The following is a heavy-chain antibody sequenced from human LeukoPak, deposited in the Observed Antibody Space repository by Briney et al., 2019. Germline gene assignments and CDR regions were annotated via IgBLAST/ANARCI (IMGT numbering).Heavy chain of an antibody. Sequence: AGGSLRLSCSASGFTFSRHGMHWVRQAPGKGLEWVAIIWSDASNKYFADSVKGRFTVSRDNSKNTMFLQMNSLRAEDTAVYYCARGSGLVVRGDAMDVWGQGTTVTVFS. CDR2: IWSDASNK. D-gene: IGHD3-22*01. V-gene: IGHV3-33*01. CDR3: ARGSGLVVRGDAMDV. J-gene: IGHJ6*02. CDR1: GFTFSRHG.